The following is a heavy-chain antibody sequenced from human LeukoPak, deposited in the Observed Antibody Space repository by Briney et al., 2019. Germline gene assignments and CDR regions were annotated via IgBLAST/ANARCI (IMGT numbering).Heavy chain of an antibody. CDR3: ARKASYSSSAYNPHYFDY. D-gene: IGHD6-6*01. J-gene: IGHJ4*02. CDR2: INWNGGST. CDR1: GFTFDDYG. Sequence: GGSLRLSCVASGFTFDDYGMIWVRHAPGKGLVWVSGINWNGGSTGYADFVKGRFTISRDDAKNSLFLQMNSLRAEDTAFYYCARKASYSSSAYNPHYFDYWGQGALVTVSS. V-gene: IGHV3-20*04.